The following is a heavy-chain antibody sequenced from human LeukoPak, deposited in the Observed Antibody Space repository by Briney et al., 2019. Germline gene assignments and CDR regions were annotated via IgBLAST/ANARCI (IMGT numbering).Heavy chain of an antibody. V-gene: IGHV4-34*01. J-gene: IGHJ5*02. D-gene: IGHD3-10*01. Sequence: PSETLSLTCAVYGGSFSGYYWSWIRQPPGKGLEWIGEINHSGSTNYNPSLKSRVTISVDTSKNQFSLKLSSVTAADTAVYYCARQRITVVRGVIGREYNWFDPWGQGTLVTVSS. CDR3: ARQRITVVRGVIGREYNWFDP. CDR2: INHSGST. CDR1: GGSFSGYY.